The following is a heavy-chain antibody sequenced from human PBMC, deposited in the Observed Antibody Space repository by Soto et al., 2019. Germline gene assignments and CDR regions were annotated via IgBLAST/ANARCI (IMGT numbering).Heavy chain of an antibody. J-gene: IGHJ5*02. D-gene: IGHD3-16*01. CDR3: ARGVAPLHYDYIWGGPPEWFDP. CDR2: IYYSGST. V-gene: IGHV4-59*08. Sequence: PSETLSLTCTVSGGSISSYYWSWIRQPPGKGLEWIGYIYYSGSTNYNPSLKSRVTISVDTSKNQFSLKLSSVTAADTAVYYCARGVAPLHYDYIWGGPPEWFDPWGQGTLVTVSS. CDR1: GGSISSYY.